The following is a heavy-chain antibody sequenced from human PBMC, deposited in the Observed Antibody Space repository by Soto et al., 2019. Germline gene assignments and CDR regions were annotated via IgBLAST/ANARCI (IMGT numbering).Heavy chain of an antibody. V-gene: IGHV4-39*01. J-gene: IGHJ4*02. CDR3: ARLRQQLHEYYFDY. Sequence: SETLSLTCTVSGGSISSSSYYWGWIRQPPGKGLEWIGSIYYSGSTYYNPSLKSRVTISVDTSKNQFSLKLSSVTAADTAVYYCARLRQQLHEYYFDYWGQGTLVTVSS. CDR2: IYYSGST. D-gene: IGHD6-13*01. CDR1: GGSISSSSYY.